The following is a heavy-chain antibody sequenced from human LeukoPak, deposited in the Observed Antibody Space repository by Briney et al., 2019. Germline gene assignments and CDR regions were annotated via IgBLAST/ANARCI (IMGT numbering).Heavy chain of an antibody. CDR2: IRSKANSYAT. D-gene: IGHD6-6*01. Sequence: GGSLRLSCAASGFTFSNAWMSWARQAPGKGLEWVGRIRSKANSYATAYAASVKGRFTISRDDSKNTAYLQMNSLKTEDTAVYYCTIEYRYYMDVWGKGTTVTVSS. CDR3: TIEYRYYMDV. V-gene: IGHV3-73*01. CDR1: GFTFSNAW. J-gene: IGHJ6*03.